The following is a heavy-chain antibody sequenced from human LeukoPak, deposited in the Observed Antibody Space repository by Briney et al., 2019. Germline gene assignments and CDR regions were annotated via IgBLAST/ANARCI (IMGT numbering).Heavy chain of an antibody. D-gene: IGHD2-2*01. CDR1: GYDISSGFH. CDR3: ARHQTGDVDY. CDR2: IYRNGRT. J-gene: IGHJ4*02. Sequence: SETLSLTCTVSGYDISSGFHWGWIRQSPRKGLEWIANIYRNGRTYHNLSLQSRVTISVDVSKNQFSLKLTSVTAADTAMYFCARHQTGDVDYWGQGILVTVSS. V-gene: IGHV4-38-2*02.